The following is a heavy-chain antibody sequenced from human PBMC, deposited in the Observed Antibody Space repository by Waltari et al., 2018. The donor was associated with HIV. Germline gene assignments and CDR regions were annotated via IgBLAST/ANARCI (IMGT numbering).Heavy chain of an antibody. CDR2: ISAYNDNT. Sequence: QVQLVQSGAELKKPGASVKVSCKASGYTFTSYGITWVRQAPGQGLEWMGWISAYNDNTYSSQHRHDRVTWTTDTSTGTAYMELRTLRADDTAVYCGAGGRGGGSYYPDFYFDYWGLGTLVTVSS. D-gene: IGHD1-26*01. J-gene: IGHJ4*02. CDR1: GYTFTSYG. CDR3: AGGRGGGSYYPDFYFDY. V-gene: IGHV1-18*01.